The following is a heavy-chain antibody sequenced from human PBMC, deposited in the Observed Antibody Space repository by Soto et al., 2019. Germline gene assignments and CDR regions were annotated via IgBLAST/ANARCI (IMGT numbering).Heavy chain of an antibody. V-gene: IGHV3-21*01. CDR1: GFTFSSYS. Sequence: GGSLRLSCAASGFTFSSYSMNWVRQAPGKGLEWVSSISSSSYIYYADSVKGRFTISRDNAKNSLYLQMNSLRAEDTAVYYCARDLGYCSGGSCYSGVDYYYYGMDVWGQGTTVTVSS. CDR3: ARDLGYCSGGSCYSGVDYYYYGMDV. D-gene: IGHD2-15*01. J-gene: IGHJ6*02. CDR2: ISSSSYI.